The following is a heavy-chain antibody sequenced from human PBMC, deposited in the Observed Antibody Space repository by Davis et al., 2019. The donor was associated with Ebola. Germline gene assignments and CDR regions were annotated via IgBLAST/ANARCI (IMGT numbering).Heavy chain of an antibody. CDR3: AKTTLLSTYDYVWGSYRNADNWFDP. J-gene: IGHJ5*02. CDR1: GYTFTSYY. D-gene: IGHD3-16*02. V-gene: IGHV1-46*01. CDR2: INPSGGST. Sequence: ASVKVSCKASGYTFTSYYMHWVRQAPGQGLEWMGIINPSGGSTSYAQKFQGRVTMTRDTSTSTVYMELSSLRSEDTAVYYCAKTTLLSTYDYVWGSYRNADNWFDPWGQGTLVTVSS.